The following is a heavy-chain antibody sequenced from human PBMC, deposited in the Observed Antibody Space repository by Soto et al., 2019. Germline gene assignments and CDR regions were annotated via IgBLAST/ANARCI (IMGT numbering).Heavy chain of an antibody. CDR3: ARAFSGHGVFDM. Sequence: KPGGSLRLSCVASGFTFSNYNMSWVRQAPVKGLEWVSHISGSSIYIHYADSVRGRFTISRDKAQNSLYLQMNSLRAEDTAVYYCARAFSGHGVFDMWGQGTMVTVSS. V-gene: IGHV3-21*01. D-gene: IGHD2-15*01. CDR1: GFTFSNYN. CDR2: ISGSSIYI. J-gene: IGHJ3*02.